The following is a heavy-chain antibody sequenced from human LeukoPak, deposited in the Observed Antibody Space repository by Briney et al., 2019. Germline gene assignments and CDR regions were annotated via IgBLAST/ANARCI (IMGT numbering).Heavy chain of an antibody. V-gene: IGHV3-53*01. CDR2: IYSGGST. CDR1: GFTVSSNY. D-gene: IGHD3-22*01. Sequence: GGSLRLSCAASGFTVSSNYMSWVRQAPGKGLEWVSVIYSGGSTYYADSVKGRFTISRDNSKNTLYLQINSLRAEDTAVYYCARAYTGYYYDSSGYPYYFDYWGQGTLVTVSS. CDR3: ARAYTGYYYDSSGYPYYFDY. J-gene: IGHJ4*02.